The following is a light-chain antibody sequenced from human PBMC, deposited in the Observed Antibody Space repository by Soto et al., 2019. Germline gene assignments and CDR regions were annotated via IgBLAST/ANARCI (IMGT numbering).Light chain of an antibody. V-gene: IGLV2-14*01. CDR3: SSYTSSSTLV. CDR2: EVS. J-gene: IGLJ1*01. Sequence: QSVLTQPASVSGSPGQSITISCTGTSSDVGGYNSVSWYQQHPGKAPKLMTSEVSNRPSGVSNRFSGSKSGNTASLTISGLQAEDEADYYCSSYTSSSTLVFGTGTKVTVL. CDR1: SSDVGGYNS.